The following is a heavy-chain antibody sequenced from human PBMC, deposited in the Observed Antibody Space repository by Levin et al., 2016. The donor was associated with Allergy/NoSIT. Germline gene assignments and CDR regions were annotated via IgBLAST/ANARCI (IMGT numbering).Heavy chain of an antibody. CDR1: GFTFSSYS. J-gene: IGHJ4*02. D-gene: IGHD6-19*01. V-gene: IGHV3-21*05. CDR2: ISDSGRYI. Sequence: GGSLRLSCAASGFTFSSYSMNWVRQAPGKGLEWISDISDSGRYIYYADSVKGRFTISRDDAKNSVYLQMNSLRGEDTAVYYCVRGDSGWWEFSYWGQGTPVTVSS. CDR3: VRGDSGWWEFSY.